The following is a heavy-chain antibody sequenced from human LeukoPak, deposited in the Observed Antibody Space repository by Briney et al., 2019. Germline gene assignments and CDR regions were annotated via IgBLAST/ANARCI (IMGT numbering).Heavy chain of an antibody. J-gene: IGHJ6*03. D-gene: IGHD1-1*01. CDR3: AKGLKTTVGPYMGYHYYMDV. CDR1: GFTFSSYA. Sequence: GGSLRLSCAASGFTFSSYAMSWVRQAPGKGLEWVSAISGSGGSTYYADSVKGRFTISRDNSKNALSLQMNSLRAEDTAVYYCAKGLKTTVGPYMGYHYYMDVWGKGTTVTVSS. CDR2: ISGSGGST. V-gene: IGHV3-23*01.